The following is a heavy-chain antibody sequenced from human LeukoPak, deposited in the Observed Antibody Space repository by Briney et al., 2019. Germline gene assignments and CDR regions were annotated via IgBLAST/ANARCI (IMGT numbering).Heavy chain of an antibody. V-gene: IGHV4-59*01. CDR3: ARDRRNWNYDYFDY. J-gene: IGHJ4*02. D-gene: IGHD1-7*01. CDR2: IYYSGST. Sequence: PSETLSLTCTASGGSISSYYWSWIRQPPGKGLEWIGYIYYSGSTNYNPSLKSRVTISVDTSKNQFSLKLSSVTAADTAVYYCARDRRNWNYDYFDYWGQGTLVTVSS. CDR1: GGSISSYY.